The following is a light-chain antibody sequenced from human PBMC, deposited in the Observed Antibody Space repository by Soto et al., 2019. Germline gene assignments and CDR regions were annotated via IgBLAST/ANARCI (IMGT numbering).Light chain of an antibody. Sequence: QSVLTQPPSVSAAPGQKVTISCSGSSSNIGNNYVSWYQHLPGTAPKLLIYESNKRPSGIPGRFSGSKSGTSATLGITGLQTGDEADYYCGTWDNSLSIWVFGGGTKLTVL. CDR1: SSNIGNNY. CDR3: GTWDNSLSIWV. CDR2: ESN. J-gene: IGLJ3*02. V-gene: IGLV1-51*02.